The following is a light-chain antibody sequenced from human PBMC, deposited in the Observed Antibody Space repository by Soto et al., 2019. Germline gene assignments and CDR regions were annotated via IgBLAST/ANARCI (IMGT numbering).Light chain of an antibody. J-gene: IGLJ1*01. Sequence: QSVLTQPPSASGSPGQSVTISCTGTSSDVGGYDYVSWYQQHPGKAPKLIIYEVNKRPSGVPDRFSGSKSGSTASLTVSGLLAEDEADYYCTSYTSISTYVFGTGTKLTVL. CDR2: EVN. CDR3: TSYTSISTYV. CDR1: SSDVGGYDY. V-gene: IGLV2-8*01.